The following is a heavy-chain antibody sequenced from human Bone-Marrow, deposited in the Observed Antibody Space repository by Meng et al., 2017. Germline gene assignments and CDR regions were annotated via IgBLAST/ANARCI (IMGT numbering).Heavy chain of an antibody. D-gene: IGHD2-21*02. CDR3: ASAYCGGDCYFRSDAFDI. V-gene: IGHV3-11*04. CDR2: IGSSGSTI. Sequence: SCKPSGYNFPDYYIHWVRQAPGKGLEWVSYIGSSGSTIYYADSVKGRFTISRDNAKNSLYLQMNSLRAEDTAVYYCASAYCGGDCYFRSDAFDIWGQGTMVTVSS. CDR1: GYNFPDYY. J-gene: IGHJ3*02.